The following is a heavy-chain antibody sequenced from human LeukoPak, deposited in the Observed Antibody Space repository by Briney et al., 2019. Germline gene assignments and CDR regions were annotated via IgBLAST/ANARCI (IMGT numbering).Heavy chain of an antibody. CDR2: IFYSGST. Sequence: SETLSLTCTVSGGSVSGYYLSWIRQPPGKGLEFIGYIFYSGSTKYNPSLKSRVTILVDTSQNQFSLKLSSVTAADTAVYYCARVMDHGYSDYWGQGTLVTVSS. J-gene: IGHJ4*02. D-gene: IGHD4/OR15-4a*01. CDR1: GGSVSGYY. V-gene: IGHV4-59*02. CDR3: ARVMDHGYSDY.